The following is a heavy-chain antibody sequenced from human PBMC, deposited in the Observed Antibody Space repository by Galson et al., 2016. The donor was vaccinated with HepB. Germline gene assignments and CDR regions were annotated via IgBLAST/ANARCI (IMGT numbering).Heavy chain of an antibody. CDR1: GFTFRGYA. J-gene: IGHJ4*02. D-gene: IGHD2-21*02. CDR3: ARALYPGQYCDYDCLEAHY. V-gene: IGHV3-23*01. Sequence: SLRLSCAASGFTFRGYAMSWVRQAPGKGLQWVSDISRTGYTTHYADSVRGRFTISRDNSRNTLYLQMNSLTVEDTAVYYCARALYPGQYCDYDCLEAHYWGRGTLVTVPS. CDR2: ISRTGYTT.